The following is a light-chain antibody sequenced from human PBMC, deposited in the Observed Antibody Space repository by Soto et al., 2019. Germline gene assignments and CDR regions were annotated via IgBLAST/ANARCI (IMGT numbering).Light chain of an antibody. CDR2: DNY. CDR1: SSNIGTNY. Sequence: QSVLTQPPSVSAAPGQKVTISCSVSSSNIGTNYVSWYQQLPGTAPKLLIYDNYKRPSGIPDRLSGSKSGTSATLGIAGLQTGDEADYYCATWDSSLTTYVFGTGTKVTVL. J-gene: IGLJ1*01. CDR3: ATWDSSLTTYV. V-gene: IGLV1-51*01.